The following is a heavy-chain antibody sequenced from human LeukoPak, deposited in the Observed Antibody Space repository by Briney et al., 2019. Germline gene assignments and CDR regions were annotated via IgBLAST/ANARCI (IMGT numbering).Heavy chain of an antibody. CDR1: GFTFSSHG. CDR2: ISSNGGST. Sequence: GGTLRLSCAASGFTFSSHGMSWVRQAPGKGLEYVSSISSNGGSTYYANSVKGRFTVSRDNSKSTLFLQMGRLRDEDMAVYYCAKTQQWLATGGWYWFDSWGQGTLVTVSS. CDR3: AKTQQWLATGGWYWFDS. V-gene: IGHV3-64*01. J-gene: IGHJ5*01. D-gene: IGHD6-19*01.